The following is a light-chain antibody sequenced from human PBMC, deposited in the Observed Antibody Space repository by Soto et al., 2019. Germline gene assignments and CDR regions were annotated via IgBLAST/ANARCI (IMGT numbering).Light chain of an antibody. J-gene: IGKJ2*01. CDR1: QSCTNY. CDR2: AAS. Sequence: DIQMTQSPSAMPASVGDRVTITCRASQSCTNYLSWYQQRPGKAPKLLIHAASNLQSGVPSRFSGSGSETDFSLNISNQQPEDFATYYCQQSYSAPRTFGQGTQVEI. CDR3: QQSYSAPRT. V-gene: IGKV1-39*01.